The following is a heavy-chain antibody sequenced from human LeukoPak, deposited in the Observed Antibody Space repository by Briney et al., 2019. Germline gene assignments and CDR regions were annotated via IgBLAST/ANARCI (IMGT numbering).Heavy chain of an antibody. CDR1: GYTFTGYY. CDR2: INPNSGGT. D-gene: IGHD2/OR15-2a*01. Sequence: ASVKVSCKASGYTFTGYYMHWVRQAPGQGLEWMGWINPNSGGTNYAQKFQGRVTMTRDTSISTAYMELSRLRSDDTAVYYCARPVSPFATNDGYDYWGQGTLVTVSS. CDR3: ARPVSPFATNDGYDY. V-gene: IGHV1-2*02. J-gene: IGHJ4*02.